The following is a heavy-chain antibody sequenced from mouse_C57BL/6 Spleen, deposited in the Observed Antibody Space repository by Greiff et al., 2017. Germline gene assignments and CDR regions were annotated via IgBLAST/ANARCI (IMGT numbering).Heavy chain of an antibody. D-gene: IGHD2-3*01. CDR2: ISSGGSYT. Sequence: EVKVVESGGDLVKPGGSLKLSCAASGFTFSSYGMSWVRQTPDKRLEWVATISSGGSYTYYPDSVKGRFTISRDNAKNTLYLQMSSLKSEDTAMYYCARRNDGYYDCWGQGTTLTVSS. CDR3: ARRNDGYYDC. V-gene: IGHV5-6*02. J-gene: IGHJ2*01. CDR1: GFTFSSYG.